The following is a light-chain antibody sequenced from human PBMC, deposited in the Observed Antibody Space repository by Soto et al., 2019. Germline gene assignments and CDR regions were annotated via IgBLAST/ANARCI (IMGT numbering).Light chain of an antibody. CDR1: QSILYSPNNNNY. CDR3: QQYHTLLS. Sequence: DIVMTQSPDSLAVSLGERATINCKSSQSILYSPNNNNYLAWYQQKSGQPPKLLIYWASTRESGFPDRFSGSGSGTDFTLTISSRQAEDVAVYYCQQYHTLLSVGQPTKVEFK. CDR2: WAS. J-gene: IGKJ1*01. V-gene: IGKV4-1*01.